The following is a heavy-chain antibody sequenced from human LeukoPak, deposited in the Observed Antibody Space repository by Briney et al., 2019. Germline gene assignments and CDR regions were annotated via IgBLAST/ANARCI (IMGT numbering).Heavy chain of an antibody. J-gene: IGHJ4*02. CDR1: GGTFSSYA. Sequence: SVKVSCKASGGTFSSYAISWVRQAPGQGPEWMGGIIPIFGTANYARKFQGRVTITADESTSTAYMELSSLRSEDTAVYYCARGAAGTETDYYDSSGYYSYYFDYWGQGTLVTVSS. CDR2: IIPIFGTA. V-gene: IGHV1-69*13. D-gene: IGHD3-22*01. CDR3: ARGAAGTETDYYDSSGYYSYYFDY.